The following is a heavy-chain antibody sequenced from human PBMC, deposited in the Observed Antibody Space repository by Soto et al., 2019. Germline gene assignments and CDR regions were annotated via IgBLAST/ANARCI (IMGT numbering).Heavy chain of an antibody. CDR3: ATAMTTVTKIDY. V-gene: IGHV4-31*03. J-gene: IGHJ4*02. Sequence: PSETLSLTCTVSGGSISRGVYYWSWIRQHPGKGLEWIGYIYYSGSTYYNPSLKSRVAISVDTSKNQFSLKLSSVTAADTAVYYCATAMTTVTKIDYWGQGTLVTVSS. D-gene: IGHD4-17*01. CDR1: GGSISRGVYY. CDR2: IYYSGST.